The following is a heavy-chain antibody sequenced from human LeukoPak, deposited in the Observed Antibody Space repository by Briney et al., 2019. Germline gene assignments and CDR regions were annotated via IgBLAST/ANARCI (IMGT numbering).Heavy chain of an antibody. V-gene: IGHV4-38-2*02. Sequence: PSETLSLTCTVSGYSISSGYYWGWIRQPPGKGLEWIGGIYHSGSTYYNPSLKSRVTISVDTSKNQFSLKLSSVTAADTAVYYCAREGKCSGGSCYFDYWGQGTLVTVSS. D-gene: IGHD2-15*01. J-gene: IGHJ4*02. CDR1: GYSISSGYY. CDR2: IYHSGST. CDR3: AREGKCSGGSCYFDY.